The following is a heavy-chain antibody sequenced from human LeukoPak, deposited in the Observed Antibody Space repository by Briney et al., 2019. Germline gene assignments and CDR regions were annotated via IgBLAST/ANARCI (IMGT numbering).Heavy chain of an antibody. D-gene: IGHD4-17*01. CDR3: ARGPTTVTTRIIDY. V-gene: IGHV3-21*01. Sequence: GGTLRLSCAASGFTFSIHGMNWVRQAPGKGLEWVSSISSSSSYIYYADSVKGRFTISRDNAKNSLYLQMNSLRAEDTAVYYCARGPTTVTTRIIDYWGQGTLVTVSS. J-gene: IGHJ4*02. CDR2: ISSSSSYI. CDR1: GFTFSIHG.